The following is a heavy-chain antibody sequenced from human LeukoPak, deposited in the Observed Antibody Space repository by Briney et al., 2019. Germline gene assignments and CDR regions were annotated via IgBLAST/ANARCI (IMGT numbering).Heavy chain of an antibody. J-gene: IGHJ4*02. CDR1: GGSFSGYY. V-gene: IGHV4-34*01. CDR2: INHSGST. D-gene: IGHD2-15*01. Sequence: PSETLSLTCGVYGGSFSGYYWSWIRQPPGKGLEWIGEINHSGSTNYNPSLKSRVTISVDTSKNQFSLKLSSVTAADTAVYYCARHHATVLGYCSGGSCYPYYFDYWGQGTLVTVSS. CDR3: ARHHATVLGYCSGGSCYPYYFDY.